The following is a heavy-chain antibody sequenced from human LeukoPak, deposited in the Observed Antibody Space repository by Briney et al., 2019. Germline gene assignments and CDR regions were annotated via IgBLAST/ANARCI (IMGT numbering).Heavy chain of an antibody. D-gene: IGHD6-6*01. CDR2: INPSGGST. Sequence: ASVKVSCKASGYTFTSYYMHWVRQAPGQGLEWMGIINPSGGSTNYAQKFQGRVTITTDESTSTAYMELSSLRSEDTAVYYCARVGIVERQLDWFDPWGQGTLVTVSS. CDR3: ARVGIVERQLDWFDP. J-gene: IGHJ5*02. V-gene: IGHV1-46*01. CDR1: GYTFTSYY.